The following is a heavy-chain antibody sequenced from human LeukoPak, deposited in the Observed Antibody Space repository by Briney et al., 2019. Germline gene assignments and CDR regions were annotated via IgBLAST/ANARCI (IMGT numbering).Heavy chain of an antibody. D-gene: IGHD3-22*01. J-gene: IGHJ4*02. CDR2: IYSDGTT. Sequence: SETLSLTCSVSGASTTSYYWNWIRQAPGKGLEWIGYIYSDGTTSYSPSLRSRVTISIDTSRDQFSLKLSSVTAADAAVYYCARDTRSYDTSGYYYFDYWGQGALVTVSS. CDR3: ARDTRSYDTSGYYYFDY. V-gene: IGHV4-59*01. CDR1: GASTTSYY.